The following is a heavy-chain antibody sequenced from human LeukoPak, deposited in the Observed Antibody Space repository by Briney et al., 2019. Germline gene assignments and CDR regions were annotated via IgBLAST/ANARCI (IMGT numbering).Heavy chain of an antibody. CDR3: ARGPQYYDFWSGYFSASREDGMDV. Sequence: GASVKVSCKASGYTFTSYGISWVRQAPGQGLEWMGWISAYNGNTNYAQKLQGRVTMTRNTSISTAYMELSSLRSEDTAVYYCARGPQYYDFWSGYFSASREDGMDVWGQGTTVTVSS. J-gene: IGHJ6*02. V-gene: IGHV1-18*01. CDR2: ISAYNGNT. D-gene: IGHD3-3*01. CDR1: GYTFTSYG.